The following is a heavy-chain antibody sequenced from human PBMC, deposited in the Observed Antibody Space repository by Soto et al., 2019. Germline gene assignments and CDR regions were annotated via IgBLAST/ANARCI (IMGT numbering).Heavy chain of an antibody. J-gene: IGHJ4*02. D-gene: IGHD3-22*01. V-gene: IGHV1-69*01. CDR3: ARGSSGYVWFNDF. Sequence: QEQLVQSGAEVKKPGSSVKLSCKASGGLFSSYAISWVRQAPGQGLEWMGGIIPVFGTTNYAEKFQGRVTITADQFTNTASMDLSSMKSEDTAIYYCARGSSGYVWFNDFWGQGTLVTVSS. CDR1: GGLFSSYA. CDR2: IIPVFGTT.